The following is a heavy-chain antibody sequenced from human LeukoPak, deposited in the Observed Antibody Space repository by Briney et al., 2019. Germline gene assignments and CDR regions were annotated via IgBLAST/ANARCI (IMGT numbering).Heavy chain of an antibody. CDR1: GGSFSGYY. V-gene: IGHV4-34*01. CDR3: AREDCSSTSCALKFDP. Sequence: SETLSLTCAVHGGSFSGYYLSWIRQPPGKGLEWIGEINHSGSTNYNPSLKSRVTISVDTSKNQFSLKLSSVTAADTAVYYCAREDCSSTSCALKFDPWGQGTLVTVSS. D-gene: IGHD2-2*01. CDR2: INHSGST. J-gene: IGHJ5*02.